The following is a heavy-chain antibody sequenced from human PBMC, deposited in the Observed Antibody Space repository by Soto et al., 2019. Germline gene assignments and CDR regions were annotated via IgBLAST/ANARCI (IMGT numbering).Heavy chain of an antibody. J-gene: IGHJ5*02. Sequence: GGSLRLSCAAPGFTFSNFAMSWVRQAPGKGLEWVPASSGSGHSSYYADTVKGRFTISRDNSRNTLYLQMNTLRAEDTAVYYCAKDQQWLRLSWLDPWGQGTLVTVSS. CDR3: AKDQQWLRLSWLDP. D-gene: IGHD5-12*01. CDR1: GFTFSNFA. CDR2: SSGSGHSS. V-gene: IGHV3-23*01.